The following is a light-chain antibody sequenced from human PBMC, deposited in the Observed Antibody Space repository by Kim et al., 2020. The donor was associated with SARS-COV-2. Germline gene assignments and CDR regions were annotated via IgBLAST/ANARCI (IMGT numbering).Light chain of an antibody. CDR1: SLRSYY. J-gene: IGLJ1*01. CDR2: GKN. V-gene: IGLV3-19*01. CDR3: KSRDNSDNHVL. Sequence: SSELTQDPVVSVALGQTVRITCQGDSLRSYYATWYQQKPRQAPLLVIYGKNNRPSGIPDRFSGSSSGSTASLTITGAQAEDEADYYCKSRDNSDNHVLFG.